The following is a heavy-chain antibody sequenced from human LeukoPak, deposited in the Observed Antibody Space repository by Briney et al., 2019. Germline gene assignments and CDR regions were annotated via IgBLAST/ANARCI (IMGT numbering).Heavy chain of an antibody. CDR1: GGSISSGGYY. Sequence: SQTLSLTCTVSGGSISSGGYYWSWNRQHPGKGLEWIGYIYFSGSTYYNPSFKSRLTISVDTSKNQFSLRLTSVTAADTAVYYCARYQYSSGWYYFDYWGQGTLVTVSS. D-gene: IGHD6-19*01. CDR2: IYFSGST. V-gene: IGHV4-31*03. J-gene: IGHJ4*02. CDR3: ARYQYSSGWYYFDY.